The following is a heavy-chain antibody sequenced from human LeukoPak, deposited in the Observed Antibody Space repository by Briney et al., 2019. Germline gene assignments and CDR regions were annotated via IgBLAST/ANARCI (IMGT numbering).Heavy chain of an antibody. D-gene: IGHD3-10*01. J-gene: IGHJ3*02. CDR1: GFTFSTYS. CDR3: ARDPGRQSEGAFDI. V-gene: IGHV3-48*01. Sequence: GGSLRLSCAGSGFTFSTYSMNWVRQAPGKGLEWVSYITGNSSTIWYEDSVRGRFTISRDNAKNSLFLQMNSLAAEDAAVYYCARDPGRQSEGAFDIWGQGTMVTVSS. CDR2: ITGNSSTI.